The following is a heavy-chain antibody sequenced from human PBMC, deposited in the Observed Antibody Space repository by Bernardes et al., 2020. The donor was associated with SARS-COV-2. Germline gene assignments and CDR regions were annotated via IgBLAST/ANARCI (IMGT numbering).Heavy chain of an antibody. J-gene: IGHJ4*02. V-gene: IGHV5-51*01. Sequence: GGCLKSTRNGAGSSVTRYWIGWVRPMHGKGLEWMGIIYPGDSDTRYSPSFQGQVTISADKSISTAYLQWSSLKASDTAMYYCARRRSSGWFDYWGQGTLVTVSS. CDR2: IYPGDSDT. CDR3: ARRRSSGWFDY. CDR1: GSSVTRYW. D-gene: IGHD6-19*01.